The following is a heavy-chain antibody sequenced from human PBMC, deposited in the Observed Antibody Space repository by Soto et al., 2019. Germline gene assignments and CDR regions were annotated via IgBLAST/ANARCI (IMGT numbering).Heavy chain of an antibody. D-gene: IGHD3-10*01. Sequence: GGSLRLSCAASGFTFSDYYMSWIRQAPGKGLEWVSYISSSGSTIYYADSVKGRFTISRDNAKNSLYLQMNSLRAEDTAVYYCARDANYYGSGSPPALYGMDVWGQGTTVTVS. CDR3: ARDANYYGSGSPPALYGMDV. J-gene: IGHJ6*02. CDR1: GFTFSDYY. V-gene: IGHV3-11*01. CDR2: ISSSGSTI.